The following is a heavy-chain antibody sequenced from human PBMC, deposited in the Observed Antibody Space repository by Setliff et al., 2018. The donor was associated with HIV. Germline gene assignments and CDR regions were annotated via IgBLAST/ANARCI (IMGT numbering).Heavy chain of an antibody. CDR2: IYSGDST. CDR1: GFTVSSNY. V-gene: IGHV3-53*01. CDR3: ARAPGSSWYRAAYYYMDV. D-gene: IGHD6-13*01. Sequence: PSEILSLSCAASGFTVSSNYMSWVRQAPGKGLECISIIYSGDSTYYADSVKGRFTVSRDNSKNTLYLQMNSLRAEDTAVYYCARAPGSSWYRAAYYYMDVWGKGTTVTVSS. J-gene: IGHJ6*03.